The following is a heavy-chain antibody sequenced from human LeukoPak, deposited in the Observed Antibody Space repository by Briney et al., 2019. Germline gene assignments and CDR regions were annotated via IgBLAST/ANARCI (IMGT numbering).Heavy chain of an antibody. CDR1: GFTFRSYR. J-gene: IGHJ4*02. CDR2: ISSSSSTI. CDR3: AKSSGDSFFDY. D-gene: IGHD3-10*01. V-gene: IGHV3-48*04. Sequence: GGPLRLSCAASGFTFRSYRMIWVRQAPGEGLEWVSYISSSSSTIYYADSVKGRFTISRDNAKNSLYLQMNSLRAEDTALYFCAKSSGDSFFDYWGQGTLVTVSS.